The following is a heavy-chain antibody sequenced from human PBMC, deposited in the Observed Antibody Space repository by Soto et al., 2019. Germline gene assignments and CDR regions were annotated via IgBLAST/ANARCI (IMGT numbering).Heavy chain of an antibody. CDR2: IYYSGTV. J-gene: IGHJ1*01. Sequence: SETLSLTCTVSGGSISGNYWTWIRQPPGKGLEWIGYIYYSGTVNYNPSLKSRVTISVDTSKNQFSLHLTSVTAADTAVYYCARDMTELQDWGQGTLVTVSS. V-gene: IGHV4-59*13. CDR1: GGSISGNY. CDR3: ARDMTELQD. D-gene: IGHD2-21*02.